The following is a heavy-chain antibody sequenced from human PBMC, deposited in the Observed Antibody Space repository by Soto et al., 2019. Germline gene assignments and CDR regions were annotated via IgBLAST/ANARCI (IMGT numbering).Heavy chain of an antibody. CDR3: ARGWDQWELLYGYYYGMDV. V-gene: IGHV1-18*01. J-gene: IGHJ6*02. CDR1: GYTFTSYG. Sequence: QVQLVQSGAEVKKPGASVKVSCKASGYTFTSYGISWVRQAPGQGLEWMGWISAYNGNTNYAQKLQGRVTTTTDTATSKAYMELRSLRSDDTAVYYCARGWDQWELLYGYYYGMDVWGQGTTVTVSS. CDR2: ISAYNGNT. D-gene: IGHD1-26*01.